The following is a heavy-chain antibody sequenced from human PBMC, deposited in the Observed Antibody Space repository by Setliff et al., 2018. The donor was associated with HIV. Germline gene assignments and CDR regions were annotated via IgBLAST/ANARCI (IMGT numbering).Heavy chain of an antibody. D-gene: IGHD6-13*01. Sequence: SETLSLTCTVSGDSISGSYWSWIRQPPGKGLEWIGYIYASGSANHNPSLKSRVSISVDTSKNQLSLKLSSVTATDTAVYYCARLDLTTAGQIGYFHHWGQGTQVTVSS. CDR3: ARLDLTTAGQIGYFHH. CDR2: IYASGSA. J-gene: IGHJ1*01. CDR1: GDSISGSY. V-gene: IGHV4-4*09.